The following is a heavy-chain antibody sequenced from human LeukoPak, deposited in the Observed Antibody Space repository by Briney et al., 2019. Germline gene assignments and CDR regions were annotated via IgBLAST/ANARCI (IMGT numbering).Heavy chain of an antibody. CDR2: INHSGST. CDR3: ARRSMVRGVPVDY. CDR1: GGSFSGYY. Sequence: SETLSLTCAVYGGSFSGYYWSWIRQPPGKGLEWIGEINHSGSTNYNPSLKSRVTISVDTSKNQFSLKLSSVTAADTAVYYCARRSMVRGVPVDYWGQGTLVTVSS. J-gene: IGHJ4*02. V-gene: IGHV4-34*01. D-gene: IGHD3-10*01.